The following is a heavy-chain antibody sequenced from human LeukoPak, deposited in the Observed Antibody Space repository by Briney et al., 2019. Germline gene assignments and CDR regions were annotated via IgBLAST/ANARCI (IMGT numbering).Heavy chain of an antibody. J-gene: IGHJ4*02. V-gene: IGHV5-51*01. CDR2: IYPGDSDI. CDR1: GYSFTSYW. CDR3: ARHRGYYGSGIDFLDY. D-gene: IGHD3-10*01. Sequence: GESLKISCKGSGYSFTSYWIGWVRQMPGKGLEWMGIIYPGDSDIRYSPSFQGQVTISADKSISTAYLQWSSLKASDTAIYYCARHRGYYGSGIDFLDYWGQGTLVTVSS.